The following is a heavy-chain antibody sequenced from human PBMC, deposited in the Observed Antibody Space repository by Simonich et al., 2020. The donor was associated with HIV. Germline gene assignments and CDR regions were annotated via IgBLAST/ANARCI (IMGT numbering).Heavy chain of an antibody. J-gene: IGHJ3*01. CDR2: LNQSGTS. CDR3: ARHFWVGESWGAFDF. V-gene: IGHV4-34*01. D-gene: IGHD3-10*01. CDR1: GGSFSGHY. Sequence: QVQLQQWGAGLLKPSETLSLTCAVYGGSFSGHYWTWIRQPPGKGLGWIGELNQSGTSNYNPSLKSRVTISVDTSKNQFSLKLNSVTAADTAVYYCARHFWVGESWGAFDFWGQGTTVTVSS.